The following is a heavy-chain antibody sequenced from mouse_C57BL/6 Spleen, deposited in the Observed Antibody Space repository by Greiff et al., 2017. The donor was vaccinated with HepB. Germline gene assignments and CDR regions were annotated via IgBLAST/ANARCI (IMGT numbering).Heavy chain of an antibody. D-gene: IGHD2-5*01. J-gene: IGHJ1*03. Sequence: QVQLQQSGPELVKPGASVKISCKASGYSFTSYYIHWVKQRPGQGLEWIGWIYPGSGNTKYNEKFKGKATLTADTSSSTAYMQLSSLTSEDSAVYYCARRAYYSNYVGYFDVWGTGTTVTVSS. CDR3: ARRAYYSNYVGYFDV. CDR2: IYPGSGNT. CDR1: GYSFTSYY. V-gene: IGHV1-66*01.